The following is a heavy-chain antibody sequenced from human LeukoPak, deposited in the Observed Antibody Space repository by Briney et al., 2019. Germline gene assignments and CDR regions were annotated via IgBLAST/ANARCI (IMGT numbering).Heavy chain of an antibody. CDR2: INHSGST. J-gene: IGHJ4*02. Sequence: GSLRLSCAASGFTVRSNYMSWIRQPPGKGLEWIGEINHSGSTNYNPSLKSRVTISVDTSKNQFSLKLSSVTAADTAVYYCARGSRGSGGSCYRNWGQGTLVTVSS. CDR3: ARGSRGSGGSCYRN. V-gene: IGHV4-34*01. CDR1: GFTVRSNY. D-gene: IGHD2-15*01.